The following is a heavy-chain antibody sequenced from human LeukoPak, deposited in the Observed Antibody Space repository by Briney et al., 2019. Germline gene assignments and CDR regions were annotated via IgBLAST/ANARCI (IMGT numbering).Heavy chain of an antibody. CDR1: RFTFSSYG. J-gene: IGHJ6*02. V-gene: IGHV3-30*18. CDR2: ISYDGSIK. CDR3: AKDLEIQNEQWLVRDKYYFYGMDV. D-gene: IGHD6-19*01. Sequence: PGGSLRLSCAASRFTFSSYGMHWVRQAPGKGLEWVAVISYDGSIKYYADSVKGRSTISRDNSKSTLYLQVNSLRAEDTAVYYCAKDLEIQNEQWLVRDKYYFYGMDVWGQGTTVTVSS.